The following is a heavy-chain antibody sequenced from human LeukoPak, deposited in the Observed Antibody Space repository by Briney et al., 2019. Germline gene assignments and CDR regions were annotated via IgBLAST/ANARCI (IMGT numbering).Heavy chain of an antibody. V-gene: IGHV4-61*02. CDR3: AGPGGYLDWLPFGY. D-gene: IGHD3-9*01. CDR2: IYTSGST. Sequence: SETLSLTCTVSGGSISSGSYYWNWIRQPAVKGLEWIGRIYTSGSTNYNPSLNSRVTISVDTSKNQFSLNLSSVAAADTAVYYCAGPGGYLDWLPFGYWGQGTLVTVSS. J-gene: IGHJ4*02. CDR1: GGSISSGSYY.